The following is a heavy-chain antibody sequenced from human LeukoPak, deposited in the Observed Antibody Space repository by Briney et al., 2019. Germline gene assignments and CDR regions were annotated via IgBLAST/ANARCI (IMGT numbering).Heavy chain of an antibody. Sequence: ASVKISYKVSGYTFTDYYMHWVQQAPGKGLEWMGLVDPEDGETIYAEKFQGRVTITADTSTDTAYMELSSLRSEDTAVYYCARGPTVEYYDGSGYYYFDYWGQGMLVTVSS. V-gene: IGHV1-69-2*01. J-gene: IGHJ4*02. CDR3: ARGPTVEYYDGSGYYYFDY. CDR1: GYTFTDYY. CDR2: VDPEDGET. D-gene: IGHD3-22*01.